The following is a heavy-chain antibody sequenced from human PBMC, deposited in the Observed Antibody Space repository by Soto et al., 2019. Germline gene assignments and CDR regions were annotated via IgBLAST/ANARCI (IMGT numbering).Heavy chain of an antibody. V-gene: IGHV1-8*01. Sequence: ASVKVSCKASGCTFTSYDMNWVRQATGRGLEWMGWMNPNSGNTGYAQKFQGRLTMTRNTSISTAYMELSSLRSEDTAVYYCARLWELSLYRPGPHLDPWARGTLVPVSS. J-gene: IGHJ5*02. CDR2: MNPNSGNT. CDR3: ARLWELSLYRPGPHLDP. CDR1: GCTFTSYD. D-gene: IGHD3-16*02.